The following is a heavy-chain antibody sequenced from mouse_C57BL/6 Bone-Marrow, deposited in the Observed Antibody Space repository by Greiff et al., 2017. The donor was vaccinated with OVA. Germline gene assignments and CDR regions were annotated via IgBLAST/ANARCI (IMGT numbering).Heavy chain of an antibody. J-gene: IGHJ3*01. CDR2: ISSGGSYT. D-gene: IGHD1-1*01. CDR3: ARQGDRGLHYYGSSYQFAY. Sequence: LLNPLFSLKLSCAASGFTFSSYGMSWVRQTPDKRLEWVATISSGGSYTYYPDSVKGRFTISRDNAKNTLYLQMSSLKSEDTAMYYGARQGDRGLHYYGSSYQFAYWGQGTLVTVSS. V-gene: IGHV5-6*01. CDR1: GFTFSSYG.